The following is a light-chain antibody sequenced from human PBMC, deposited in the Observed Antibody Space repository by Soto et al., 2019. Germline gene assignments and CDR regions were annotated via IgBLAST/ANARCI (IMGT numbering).Light chain of an antibody. J-gene: IGKJ1*01. CDR2: AAS. CDR3: QQSYHTPTWT. CDR1: QSISSY. V-gene: IGKV1-39*01. Sequence: DIQMTQSPSSLSASVGDRVTITCRASQSISSYLNWYQLKPGKAPKLLIYAASSLQSGVPSRFSGSGSGTDFTLPISSLQPEDFATYYCQQSYHTPTWTFGQGTKVEIK.